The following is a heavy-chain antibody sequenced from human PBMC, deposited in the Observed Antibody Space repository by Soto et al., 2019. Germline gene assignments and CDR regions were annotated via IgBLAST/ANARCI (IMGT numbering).Heavy chain of an antibody. CDR1: GVSITSYF. J-gene: IGHJ4*02. D-gene: IGHD3-9*01. CDR2: ISFSGAT. CDR3: ARDRRDGYKRYFEV. V-gene: IGHV4-59*01. Sequence: PSETLSLTCTVSGVSITSYFWSWIRQTPGKGLDWIGSISFSGATYSNPSLKGRAALSVDTSDNHLSLTLNSVTSADTAVYFCARDRRDGYKRYFEVWGQGNQVTVSS.